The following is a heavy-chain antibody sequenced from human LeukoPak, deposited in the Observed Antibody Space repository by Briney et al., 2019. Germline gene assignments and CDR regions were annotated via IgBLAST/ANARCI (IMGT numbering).Heavy chain of an antibody. D-gene: IGHD5-18*01. CDR2: INHRGST. CDR1: VGSFSGYY. Sequence: PSETLSLTCAVYVGSFSGYYWSWIRQPPGKGLEWIGEINHRGSTNYNPSLKSRVTISVDKSKNQFSLKLSSVTAADTAVYYCARHVERIQLWSIYYYFDYWGQGTLVTVSS. V-gene: IGHV4-34*01. CDR3: ARHVERIQLWSIYYYFDY. J-gene: IGHJ4*02.